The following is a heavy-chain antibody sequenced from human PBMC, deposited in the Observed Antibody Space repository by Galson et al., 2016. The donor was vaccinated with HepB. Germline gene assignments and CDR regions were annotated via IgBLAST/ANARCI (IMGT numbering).Heavy chain of an antibody. CDR1: GFTFSSFD. CDR2: ISGSGAST. J-gene: IGHJ4*02. CDR3: AKSYGSGSRWPLEY. Sequence: LRLSCAVSGFTFSSFDMSWVRQAPGKGLEWVSVISGSGASTYSADSVKGRFTISRDNSKNTLYLQMNSQRGEDTAFYYCAKSYGSGSRWPLEYWGQGTLVTVSS. D-gene: IGHD3-10*01. V-gene: IGHV3-23*01.